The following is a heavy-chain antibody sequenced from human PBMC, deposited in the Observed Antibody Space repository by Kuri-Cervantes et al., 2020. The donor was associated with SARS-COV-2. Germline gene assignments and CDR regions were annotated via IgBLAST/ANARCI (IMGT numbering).Heavy chain of an antibody. J-gene: IGHJ4*02. CDR1: GFTFSSYA. D-gene: IGHD7-27*01. V-gene: IGHV3-30-3*01. CDR3: ATTPGDLGY. Sequence: LSLTCAASGFTFSSYAMHWVRQAPGKGLEWVAVISYDGSNKYYADSVKGRFTISRDNSKNTLYLQMNSLRAEDTAVYYCATTPGDLGYWGQGTLVTVFS. CDR2: ISYDGSNK.